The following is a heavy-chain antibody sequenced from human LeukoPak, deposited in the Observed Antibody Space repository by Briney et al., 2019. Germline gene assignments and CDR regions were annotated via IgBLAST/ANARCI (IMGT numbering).Heavy chain of an antibody. CDR1: GFTFRSYG. D-gene: IGHD3-22*01. J-gene: IGHJ4*02. V-gene: IGHV3-23*01. Sequence: GGSLRLSCAASGFTFRSYGMSWVRQAPGKGLEWVSAISGSGGSTYYADSVKGRFTISRDNSKNTLYLQMNSLRAEDTAVYYCARRGRGDSSGYYYGDYFDYWGQGTLVTVSS. CDR2: ISGSGGST. CDR3: ARRGRGDSSGYYYGDYFDY.